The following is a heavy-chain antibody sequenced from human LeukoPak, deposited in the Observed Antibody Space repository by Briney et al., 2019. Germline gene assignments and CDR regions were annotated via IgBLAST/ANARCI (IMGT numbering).Heavy chain of an antibody. CDR3: ARHVVAVGFDY. D-gene: IGHD3-22*01. V-gene: IGHV3-7*01. CDR2: IKQDGSEK. J-gene: IGHJ4*02. CDR1: GFTFTSYW. Sequence: GGSLRLSCVASGFTFTSYWMSWVRQAPGKGLEWVANIKQDGSEKYYLDSLEGRFTISRDNAKNSVYLQMNSLRAEDTAVYYCARHVVAVGFDYWGQGTLVTVSS.